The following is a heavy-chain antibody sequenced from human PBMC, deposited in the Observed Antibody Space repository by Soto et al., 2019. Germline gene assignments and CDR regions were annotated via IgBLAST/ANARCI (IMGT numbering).Heavy chain of an antibody. CDR2: IIPIFGTA. CDR3: ARSSGGNFGIIIEGTNWFAP. V-gene: IGHV1-69*06. D-gene: IGHD1-26*01. J-gene: IGHJ5*02. Sequence: GASVKVSCKASGGTFSSYAISWVRQAPGQGLEWMGGIIPIFGTANYAQKFQGRVTITADKSTSTAYMEVSSLTSEDTAMYYCARSSGGNFGIIIEGTNWFAPWGQGTLVTVSS. CDR1: GGTFSSYA.